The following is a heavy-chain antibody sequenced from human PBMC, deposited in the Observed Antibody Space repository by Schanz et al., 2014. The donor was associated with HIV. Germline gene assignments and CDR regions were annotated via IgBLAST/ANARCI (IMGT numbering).Heavy chain of an antibody. J-gene: IGHJ4*02. D-gene: IGHD2-2*02. CDR2: ITGSGDSA. Sequence: EVQLLESGGGLVQPGGSLRLSCAASGFTFSTYAMSWVRQAPGKGLKWVAGITGSGDSAHYADSLRGRFTISRDNSKNTLFLQIHSLRIEDTAVYYCARGGYCSATGCYRGLGLDFWGQGTLVTVSS. V-gene: IGHV3-23*01. CDR3: ARGGYCSATGCYRGLGLDF. CDR1: GFTFSTYA.